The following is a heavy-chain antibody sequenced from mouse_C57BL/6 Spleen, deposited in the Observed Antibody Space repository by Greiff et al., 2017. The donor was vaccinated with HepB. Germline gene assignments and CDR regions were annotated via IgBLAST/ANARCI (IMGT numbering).Heavy chain of an antibody. V-gene: IGHV1-54*01. CDR2: INPGSGGT. CDR3: ARNLWDYYAMDY. Sequence: QVQLQQSGAELVRPGPSVKVSCKASGYAFTNYLIEWVKQRPGQGLEWIGVINPGSGGTNYNEKFKGKATLTADKSSSTAYMQLSSLTSEDSAVYFCARNLWDYYAMDYWGQGTSVTVSS. D-gene: IGHD6-1*01. CDR1: GYAFTNYL. J-gene: IGHJ4*01.